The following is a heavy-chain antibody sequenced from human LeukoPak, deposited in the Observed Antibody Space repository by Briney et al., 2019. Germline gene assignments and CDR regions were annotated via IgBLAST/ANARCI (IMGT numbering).Heavy chain of an antibody. V-gene: IGHV3-30*18. J-gene: IGHJ6*02. CDR2: ISYDGSNK. D-gene: IGHD2-15*01. Sequence: GGSLRLSCAASGFTFSSYGMHWVRQAPGKGLEWVAVISYDGSNKYYADSVKGRFTISRDNSKITLYLQMDSLRAEDTAVYYCAKDARYCSGGSCSYYYYGMDVWGQGTTVTVSS. CDR1: GFTFSSYG. CDR3: AKDARYCSGGSCSYYYYGMDV.